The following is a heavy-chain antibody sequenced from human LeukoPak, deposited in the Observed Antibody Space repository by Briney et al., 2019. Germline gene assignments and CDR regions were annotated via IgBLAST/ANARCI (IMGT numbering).Heavy chain of an antibody. CDR3: ARDGGKDDHSAFDI. D-gene: IGHD3-16*01. CDR2: IRNTAKSYST. Sequence: GGSLRLSCAASGVTLSDHHMDWVRQAPGEGLEWVGRIRNTAKSYSTQYAASVRGRFTISRDDSENSLFLQMNSLKTEDTAVYYCARDGGKDDHSAFDIWGQGTVVTVSS. CDR1: GVTLSDHH. V-gene: IGHV3-72*01. J-gene: IGHJ3*02.